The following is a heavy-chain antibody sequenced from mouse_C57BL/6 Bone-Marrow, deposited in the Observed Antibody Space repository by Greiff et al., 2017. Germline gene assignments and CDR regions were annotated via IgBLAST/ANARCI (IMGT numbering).Heavy chain of an antibody. J-gene: IGHJ1*03. CDR2: ISPRSGNT. V-gene: IGHV1-81*01. D-gene: IGHD3-2*02. Sequence: QVQLQQSGAELARPGASVKLSCKASGYTFTSYGISWVKQRTGQGLEWIGEISPRSGNTYYNEKFKGKATLTADKSSSTAYMELRSLTSEDSAVYFCARYGGQLRLRYFDVWGTGTTVTVSS. CDR3: ARYGGQLRLRYFDV. CDR1: GYTFTSYG.